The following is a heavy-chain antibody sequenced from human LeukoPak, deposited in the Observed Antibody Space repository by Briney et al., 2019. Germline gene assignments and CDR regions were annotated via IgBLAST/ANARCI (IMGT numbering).Heavy chain of an antibody. CDR3: ARGYDILTGPNY. D-gene: IGHD3-9*01. V-gene: IGHV4-34*01. Sequence: SETLSLTCAVYGGSFSDYYWSWIRQPPGKGLEWIGEIDHSGSTNYNPSLKSRVTISVDTSKNQFSLKLSSVTAADTAVYYCARGYDILTGPNYWGQGTLVTVSS. CDR2: IDHSGST. J-gene: IGHJ4*02. CDR1: GGSFSDYY.